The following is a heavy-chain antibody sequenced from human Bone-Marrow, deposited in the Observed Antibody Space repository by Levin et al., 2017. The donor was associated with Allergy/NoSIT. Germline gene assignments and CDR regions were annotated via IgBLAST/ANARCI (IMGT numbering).Heavy chain of an antibody. D-gene: IGHD1-1*01. CDR3: GRGRNWNRANDY. V-gene: IGHV4-30-4*01. CDR1: GGSIRSGDYY. CDR2: IYYSGST. Sequence: SQTLSLTCTVSGGSIRSGDYYWSWIRQPPGKGLEWIGYIYYSGSTYYNPSLKSRVTISVDTSKNQFSLKLSSVTAADTAVYYCGRGRNWNRANDYWGQGTLVTVSS. J-gene: IGHJ4*02.